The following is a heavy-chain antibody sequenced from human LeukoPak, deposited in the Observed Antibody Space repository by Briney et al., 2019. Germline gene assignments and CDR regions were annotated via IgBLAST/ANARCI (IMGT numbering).Heavy chain of an antibody. CDR2: IYHDETT. V-gene: IGHV4-4*02. D-gene: IGHD3-10*01. CDR1: GGSITSSNW. CDR3: ARADTSGTDSSDAFDI. Sequence: SETLSLTCAVSGGSITSSNWWTWVRPPPGKGLEWIGEIYHDETTNYNPSLKSRVTISVDKSKNHFSLKLSAVTAADTAVYYCARADTSGTDSSDAFDIWGQGTVVTVSS. J-gene: IGHJ3*02.